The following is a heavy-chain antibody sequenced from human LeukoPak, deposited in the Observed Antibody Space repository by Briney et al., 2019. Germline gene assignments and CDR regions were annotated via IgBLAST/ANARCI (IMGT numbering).Heavy chain of an antibody. V-gene: IGHV3-53*01. CDR1: GIAVTGNY. CDR2: ISINTDT. Sequence: TGGSLRLSCAASGIAVTGNYMSWVRQPPGKGLEWVAFISINTDTLYADSVRDRFTISRESSKNTLFLQMNSLRDEDSAVYYCAIAQSWDELFDSWGQGTLVTVSS. D-gene: IGHD1-1*01. J-gene: IGHJ4*02. CDR3: AIAQSWDELFDS.